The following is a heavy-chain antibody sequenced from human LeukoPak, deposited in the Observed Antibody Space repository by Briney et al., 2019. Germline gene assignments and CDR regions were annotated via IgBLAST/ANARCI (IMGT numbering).Heavy chain of an antibody. CDR3: ARVEEGYGSGRRENYYYYYMDV. V-gene: IGHV4-61*02. CDR1: GGSISSGTYY. CDR2: IYTSGST. D-gene: IGHD3-10*01. J-gene: IGHJ6*03. Sequence: SQTLSLTCTVSGGSISSGTYYWSWIRQPAGKGLEWIGRIYTSGSTNYNPSLKSRVIISVATSKNQFSLKLSSVTAADTAVYYCARVEEGYGSGRRENYYYYYMDVWGKGTAVTISS.